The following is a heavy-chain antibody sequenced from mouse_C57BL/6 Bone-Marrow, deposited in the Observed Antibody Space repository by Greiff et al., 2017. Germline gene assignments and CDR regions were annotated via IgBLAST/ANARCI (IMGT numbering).Heavy chain of an antibody. D-gene: IGHD2-3*01. V-gene: IGHV1-54*01. CDR2: INPGSGGT. CDR3: ARLDGYPWYFDV. J-gene: IGHJ1*03. CDR1: GYAFTNYL. Sequence: SGAELVRPGTSVKVSCKASGYAFTNYLIEWVKQRPGQGLEWIGVINPGSGGTNYNEKFKGKATLTADKSSSTAYMQLSSLTSEDSAVYFCARLDGYPWYFDVWGTGTTVTVSS.